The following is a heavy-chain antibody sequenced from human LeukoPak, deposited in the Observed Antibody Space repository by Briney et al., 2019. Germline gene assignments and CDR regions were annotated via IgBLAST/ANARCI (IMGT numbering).Heavy chain of an antibody. CDR1: GGSISSSSYY. J-gene: IGHJ4*02. CDR3: AAAFDY. V-gene: IGHV4-39*01. Sequence: SETLSLTCTVSGGSISSSSYYWGWIRQPPGKGLEWIGNTYYGGDTYYNPSLKSRVTISVDTSKNQFSLELNSVTAADTAVYYCAAAFDYWGQGILVTVSS. CDR2: TYYGGDT. D-gene: IGHD6-25*01.